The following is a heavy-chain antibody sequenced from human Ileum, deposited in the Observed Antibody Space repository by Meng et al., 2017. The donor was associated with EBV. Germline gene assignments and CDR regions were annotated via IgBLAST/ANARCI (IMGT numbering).Heavy chain of an antibody. CDR2: ILVNASP. CDR3: ARRPTGIDY. CDR1: GASLSCAY. J-gene: IGHJ4*02. D-gene: IGHD2-8*02. V-gene: IGHV4-34*12. Sequence: RLGARLLKPSTTLSLLCAVNGASLSCAYLNWIRQPPGKGLEWKGEILVNASPCYYTLRKNCVTISIDTTKNQLSLMLRALTAAGTAVYYCARRPTGIDYWGQRTLVTVSS.